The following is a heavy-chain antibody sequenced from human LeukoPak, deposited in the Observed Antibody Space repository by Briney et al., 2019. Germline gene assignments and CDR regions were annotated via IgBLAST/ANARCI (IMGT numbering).Heavy chain of an antibody. CDR1: GFTFSSYG. Sequence: PGGSLRLSCAASGFTFSSYGMHWVRQAPGKGLEWVAVISYDGSNKYYADSVKGRFTISRDNSKNTLYLQMNSLRAEDTAVYYCAKDWAETVVAAEDWGQGTLVTVSS. CDR3: AKDWAETVVAAED. D-gene: IGHD2-15*01. V-gene: IGHV3-30*18. CDR2: ISYDGSNK. J-gene: IGHJ4*02.